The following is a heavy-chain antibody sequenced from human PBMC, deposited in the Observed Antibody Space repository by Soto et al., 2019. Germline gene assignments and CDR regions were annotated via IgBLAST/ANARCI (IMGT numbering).Heavy chain of an antibody. CDR3: ARLSGYYYYYGMDV. Sequence: SETLSLTCTVSGGSIISYYWSWIRQPPGKGLEWIGYIYYSGSTNYNPSLKSRVTISVDTSKNQFSLKLSSVTAADTAVYYCARLSGYYYYYGMDVWGQGTTVTVSS. D-gene: IGHD3-10*01. CDR1: GGSIISYY. J-gene: IGHJ6*02. V-gene: IGHV4-59*01. CDR2: IYYSGST.